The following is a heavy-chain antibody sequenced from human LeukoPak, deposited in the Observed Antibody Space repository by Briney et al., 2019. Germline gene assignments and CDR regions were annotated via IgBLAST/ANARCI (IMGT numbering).Heavy chain of an antibody. CDR2: KSGSGGST. D-gene: IGHD3-10*01. Sequence: GGTLRLSCAASGFTFSSYGMSWVRQAPGKGLEWVSAKSGSGGSTYYADSVKGRFTISRDNSKNTLYLQMNSLRAEDTAVYYCAKELPMVRGVGYFDYWGQGTLVTVSS. CDR3: AKELPMVRGVGYFDY. CDR1: GFTFSSYG. J-gene: IGHJ4*02. V-gene: IGHV3-23*01.